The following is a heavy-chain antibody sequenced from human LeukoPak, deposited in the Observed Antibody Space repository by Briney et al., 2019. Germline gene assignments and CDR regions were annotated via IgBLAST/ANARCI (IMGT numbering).Heavy chain of an antibody. V-gene: IGHV3-7*01. Sequence: GVSLRLSCAASGFTISSYWMTWIRQAPGKGLEWVANIKQDGSEKYYVDSVKGRFTISRDNAKNSLYLQMNSLRAEDTAVYYCARDTGGGYSCYDCWGQGTLVTVSS. D-gene: IGHD5-18*01. J-gene: IGHJ4*02. CDR3: ARDTGGGYSCYDC. CDR2: IKQDGSEK. CDR1: GFTISSYW.